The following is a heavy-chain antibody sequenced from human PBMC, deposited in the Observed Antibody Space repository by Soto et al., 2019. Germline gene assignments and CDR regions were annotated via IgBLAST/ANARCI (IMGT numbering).Heavy chain of an antibody. J-gene: IGHJ5*02. Sequence: PSETLSLTCTVSGGSISSGDYYWSWIRQPPGEGLEWIGYIYYSGSTFYNPSLKSRVTISVDTSKNQFSLKLSSVPAADTAVYYCARERPDGARLDPWGQGTLVT. D-gene: IGHD6-6*01. CDR3: ARERPDGARLDP. CDR2: IYYSGST. CDR1: GGSISSGDYY. V-gene: IGHV4-30-4*01.